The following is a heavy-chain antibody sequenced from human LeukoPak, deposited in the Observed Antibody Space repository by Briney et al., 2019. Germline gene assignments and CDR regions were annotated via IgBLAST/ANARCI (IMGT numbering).Heavy chain of an antibody. J-gene: IGHJ6*02. CDR2: ISAYNGNT. CDR1: GYTFTSYG. Sequence: ASVKVSCKASGYTFTSYGISWVRQAPGQGLEWTGWISAYNGNTNYAQKLQGRVTMTTDTSTSTAYMELRSLRSDDTAVYYCARIGSDYYYYGMDVWGQGTTVTVSS. V-gene: IGHV1-18*01. CDR3: ARIGSDYYYYGMDV.